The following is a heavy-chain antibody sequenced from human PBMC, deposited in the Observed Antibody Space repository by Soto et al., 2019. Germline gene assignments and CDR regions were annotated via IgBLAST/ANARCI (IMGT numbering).Heavy chain of an antibody. CDR2: IIPIFGTA. D-gene: IGHD3-3*01. CDR1: GGTFTSYA. CDR3: ARRVKVLRFLEWSNWFDP. Sequence: QVQLVQSGAEVKKPGSSVKVSCKASGGTFTSYAISWVRQAPGQGLEWMGGIIPIFGTANYAQKFQGRVKITEEESTSTAYMELSSLRSEDTAVYYCARRVKVLRFLEWSNWFDPWGQGTLVTVSS. V-gene: IGHV1-69*01. J-gene: IGHJ5*02.